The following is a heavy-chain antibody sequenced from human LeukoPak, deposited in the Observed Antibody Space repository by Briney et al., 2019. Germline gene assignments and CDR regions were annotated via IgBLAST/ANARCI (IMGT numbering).Heavy chain of an antibody. CDR3: ARVGWLGIRGYSYGLFDY. J-gene: IGHJ4*02. D-gene: IGHD5-18*01. Sequence: SETLSLTCAVYGGSFSGYYWSWIRQPPGKGLEWIGEINHSGSTNYNPSLKSRVTISVDTSKNQLSLKLSSVTAADTAVYYCARVGWLGIRGYSYGLFDYWGQGTLVTVSS. CDR1: GGSFSGYY. CDR2: INHSGST. V-gene: IGHV4-34*01.